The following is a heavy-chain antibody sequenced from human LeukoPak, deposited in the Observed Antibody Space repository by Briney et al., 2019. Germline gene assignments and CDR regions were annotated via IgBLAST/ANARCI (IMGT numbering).Heavy chain of an antibody. CDR1: GGSISSYY. J-gene: IGHJ4*02. Sequence: SETLSLTCTVSGGSISSYYWSWIRQPPGKGLEWIGYIYYSGSTNYNPSLKSRVTISVDTSKNQFSLKLSSVTAADTAVYYCARQGGWETTAWGQGTLVTVSS. V-gene: IGHV4-59*08. D-gene: IGHD1-26*01. CDR2: IYYSGST. CDR3: ARQGGWETTA.